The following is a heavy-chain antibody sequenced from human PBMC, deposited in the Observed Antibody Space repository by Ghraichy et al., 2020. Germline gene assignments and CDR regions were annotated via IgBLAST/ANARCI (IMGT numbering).Heavy chain of an antibody. CDR3: ARVVRAVAGTSRYYYYGMDV. CDR1: GGSFSGYY. D-gene: IGHD6-19*01. CDR2: INHSGST. J-gene: IGHJ6*02. Sequence: GSLRLSCAVYGGSFSGYYWSWIRQPPGKGLEWIGEINHSGSTNYNPSLKSRVTISVDTSKNQFSLKLSSVTAADTAVYYCARVVRAVAGTSRYYYYGMDVWGQGTTVTVSS. V-gene: IGHV4-34*01.